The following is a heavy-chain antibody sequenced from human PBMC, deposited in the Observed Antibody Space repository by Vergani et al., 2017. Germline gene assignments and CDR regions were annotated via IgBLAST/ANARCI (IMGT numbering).Heavy chain of an antibody. CDR2: IFRSGTT. V-gene: IGHV4-31*03. D-gene: IGHD2-21*01. J-gene: IGHJ4*02. CDR1: GDSLSSSDHY. Sequence: QVQLQESGPGLVKPSQTLSLTCTVSGDSLSSSDHYWSWIRQRSDKGLEWVGHIFRSGTTYYNPSLKSRIIMSVDTSKNQFSLKLTSVTAADTAMYYCSRENMVIARIFDFWGQGTLVTVSS. CDR3: SRENMVIARIFDF.